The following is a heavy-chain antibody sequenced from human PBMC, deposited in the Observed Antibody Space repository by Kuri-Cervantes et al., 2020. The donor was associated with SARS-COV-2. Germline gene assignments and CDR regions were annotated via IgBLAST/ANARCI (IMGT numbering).Heavy chain of an antibody. Sequence: GESLKISCAASGFTFSSYAMHWVRQAPGKGLEWVAVISYDGGKKYYAKSVKGRFTISRDNSKNTLYLQMNSLRAEDTAVYYCAKSPGDNRPLWFSYWGQGTLVTVSS. V-gene: IGHV3-30-3*02. CDR1: GFTFSSYA. J-gene: IGHJ4*02. D-gene: IGHD3-10*01. CDR2: ISYDGGKK. CDR3: AKSPGDNRPLWFSY.